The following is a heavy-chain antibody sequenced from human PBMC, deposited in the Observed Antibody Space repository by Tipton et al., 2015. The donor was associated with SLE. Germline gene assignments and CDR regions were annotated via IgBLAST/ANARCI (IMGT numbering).Heavy chain of an antibody. Sequence: SLRLSCAASGFTFDDYTMHWVRQAPGKGLEWVSLISWDGGSTYYADSVKGRFTISRDNAKNSLYLQMNSLRAEDTAVYYCAREAYDFWSGYYCYFDYWGQGTLVTVSS. CDR2: ISWDGGST. CDR1: GFTFDDYT. V-gene: IGHV3-43*01. CDR3: AREAYDFWSGYYCYFDY. D-gene: IGHD3-3*01. J-gene: IGHJ4*02.